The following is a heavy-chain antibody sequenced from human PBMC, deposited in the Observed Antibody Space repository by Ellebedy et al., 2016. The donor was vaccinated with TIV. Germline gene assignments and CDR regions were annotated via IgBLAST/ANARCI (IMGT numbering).Heavy chain of an antibody. V-gene: IGHV1-3*01. D-gene: IGHD3-10*01. Sequence: AASVKVSCKASGYTFSSYAMHWVRQAPGQRLEWMGWINAGYPNTKYSQKFQGRVTITRDTSANTAYMELSSLRSEDTAVYYCARVGTPNYGSGSYISHYFNYWGQGTLVTVSS. J-gene: IGHJ4*02. CDR2: INAGYPNT. CDR3: ARVGTPNYGSGSYISHYFNY. CDR1: GYTFSSYA.